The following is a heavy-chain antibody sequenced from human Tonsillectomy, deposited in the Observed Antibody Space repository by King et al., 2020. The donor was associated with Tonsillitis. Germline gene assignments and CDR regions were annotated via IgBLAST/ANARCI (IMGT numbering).Heavy chain of an antibody. J-gene: IGHJ4*02. Sequence: VQLVESGGGLVQPGGSLRLSCAASGFTVSSNYMNWVPQAPGKGLEWVSVNYSGGNTYYAASVKGRFTISRDNSKNTLYRQMNSLRAEDTAVYYCARDQVAVAGKVDYWGQGTLDSVSS. D-gene: IGHD6-19*01. CDR1: GFTVSSNY. CDR2: NYSGGNT. CDR3: ARDQVAVAGKVDY. V-gene: IGHV3-66*01.